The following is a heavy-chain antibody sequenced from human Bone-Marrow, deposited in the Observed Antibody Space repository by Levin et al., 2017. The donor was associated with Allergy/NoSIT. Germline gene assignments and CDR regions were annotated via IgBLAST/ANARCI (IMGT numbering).Heavy chain of an antibody. CDR2: IYSGGST. D-gene: IGHD3-10*01. CDR3: ARGEISGVTGDY. Sequence: GGSLRLSCAASGFTVSNNYMRWVRQAPGKGLEWVSLIYSGGSTYYADSVKGRFTISRDKSKNTLYLPMNSLRVEDTAVYYCARGEISGVTGDYWGQGTLVTVSS. V-gene: IGHV3-53*01. CDR1: GFTVSNNY. J-gene: IGHJ4*02.